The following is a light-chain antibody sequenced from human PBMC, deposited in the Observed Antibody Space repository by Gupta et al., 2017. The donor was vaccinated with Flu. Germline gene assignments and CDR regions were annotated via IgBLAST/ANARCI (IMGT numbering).Light chain of an antibody. Sequence: DVVMTQSPLFLAVTLGQSASISCKSSQGLVYSAGNTYLHWYLQRPGQSPRRLIYRVSFRDSGVPDRFSGSGSGTDFTLRISRVEADDAGIFYCMQGTDGPQTLGQGTKVEMK. CDR2: RVS. CDR1: QGLVYSAGNTY. CDR3: MQGTDGPQT. J-gene: IGKJ1*01. V-gene: IGKV2-30*01.